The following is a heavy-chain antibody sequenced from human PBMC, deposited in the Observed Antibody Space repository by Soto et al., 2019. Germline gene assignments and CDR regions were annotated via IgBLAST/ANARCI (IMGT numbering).Heavy chain of an antibody. V-gene: IGHV4-59*01. Sequence: SETLSLTCTVSGGCISSYFWSWIRQPPGKGLEWIGYIYYSGSTNYNPSLKSRVTISVDTSKNQFSLKLSSVTAADTAVYYCAREITPHSGYARTLDYWGQGTLVTVSS. D-gene: IGHD5-12*01. CDR1: GGCISSYF. CDR3: AREITPHSGYARTLDY. CDR2: IYYSGST. J-gene: IGHJ4*02.